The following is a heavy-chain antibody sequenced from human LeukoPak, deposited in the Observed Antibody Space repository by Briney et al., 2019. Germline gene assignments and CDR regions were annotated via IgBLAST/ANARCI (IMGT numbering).Heavy chain of an antibody. CDR1: GGTFSSYA. V-gene: IGHV1-69*01. J-gene: IGHJ4*02. Sequence: ASVKVSCKASGGTFSSYAISWVRQAPGQGLEWMGGIIPIFGTANYAQKFQGRVTITADESTSTAYTELSSLRSEDTAVYYCARVEPDKGARRDGYNWNYWGQGTLVTVSS. CDR3: ARVEPDKGARRDGYNWNY. D-gene: IGHD5-24*01. CDR2: IIPIFGTA.